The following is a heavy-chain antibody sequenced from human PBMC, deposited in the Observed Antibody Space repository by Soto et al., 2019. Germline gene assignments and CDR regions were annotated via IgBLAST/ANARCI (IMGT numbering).Heavy chain of an antibody. CDR3: ARDPGYSGHDWRFDS. V-gene: IGHV3-74*01. CDR2: LHNEESTT. D-gene: IGHD5-12*01. J-gene: IGHJ4*01. CDR1: GGSFITSR. Sequence: GGSLRLSCAASGGSFITSRIHWVRQAPGKGLEWVSRLHNEESTTGYADSVKGRFSISRDNAKNTVYLQMDSLRAEDTAVYYCARDPGYSGHDWRFDSWGHGTLVTVSS.